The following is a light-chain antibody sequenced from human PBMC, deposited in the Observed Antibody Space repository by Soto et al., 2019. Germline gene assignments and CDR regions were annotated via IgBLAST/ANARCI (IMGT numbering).Light chain of an antibody. CDR1: SSDVGGYNY. J-gene: IGLJ1*01. V-gene: IGLV2-14*01. CDR2: DVS. Sequence: QSALTQPASVSGSPGQSITISCTGTSSDVGGYNYVSWYQQHPGKAPKLMIYDVSNRPSGVSNRFSGSKSGNTASLTISGLQAEDEADYYCSSYTSSSTLYVFGTGTKDTGL. CDR3: SSYTSSSTLYV.